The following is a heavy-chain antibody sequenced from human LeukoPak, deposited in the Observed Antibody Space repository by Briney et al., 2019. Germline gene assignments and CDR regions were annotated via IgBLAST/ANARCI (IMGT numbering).Heavy chain of an antibody. Sequence: ASVKVSCKVSGYTLTELSMHWVRQAPGKGLEWKGGFDPEDGETIYAQKFQGRVTMTEDTSTDTAYMELSSLRSEDTAVYYCATDGAQIVVVPAARSDAFDIWGQGTMVTVSS. CDR3: ATDGAQIVVVPAARSDAFDI. V-gene: IGHV1-24*01. D-gene: IGHD2-2*01. J-gene: IGHJ3*02. CDR1: GYTLTELS. CDR2: FDPEDGET.